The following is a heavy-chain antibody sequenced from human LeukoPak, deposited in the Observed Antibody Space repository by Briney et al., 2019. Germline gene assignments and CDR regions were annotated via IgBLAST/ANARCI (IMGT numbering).Heavy chain of an antibody. CDR3: AKREIY. CDR1: GFTFSSSS. J-gene: IGHJ4*02. V-gene: IGHV3-21*01. Sequence: SLRLSLAASGFTFSSSSMDWVRQPPGKGLGWVSSISSGSSYITYPDSVKGRFTISRDNAKNSLYLQMNSLRAEDTAVYYCAKREIYWGQRTLVTVSS. D-gene: IGHD1-26*01. CDR2: ISSGSSYI.